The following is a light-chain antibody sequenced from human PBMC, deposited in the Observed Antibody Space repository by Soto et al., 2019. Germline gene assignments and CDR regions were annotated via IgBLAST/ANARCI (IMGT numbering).Light chain of an antibody. CDR1: QSISSW. CDR3: QQYHLYWT. Sequence: IQITQSPSTLSASVGDRVTITCRASQSISSWLAWYQHQPGSAPKLLIYGASTLQSGVPSRFSGSGSGAEFTLTIDNLQPEDFATYYCQQYHLYWTFGPGTKVDIK. J-gene: IGKJ1*01. CDR2: GAS. V-gene: IGKV1-5*01.